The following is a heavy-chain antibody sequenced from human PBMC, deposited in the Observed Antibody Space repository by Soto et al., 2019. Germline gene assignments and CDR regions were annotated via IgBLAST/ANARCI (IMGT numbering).Heavy chain of an antibody. CDR2: ISAYNGNT. CDR1: GYTFTSYG. V-gene: IGHV1-18*04. D-gene: IGHD6-19*01. J-gene: IGHJ3*02. Sequence: ASVKVSCKASGYTFTSYGISWVRQAPGQGLEWMGWISAYNGNTNYAQKLQGRVTMTTDTSTSTAYMELRSLRSDDTAVYYCARDRLGQWLVNDAFDIWGKGTMVTVSS. CDR3: ARDRLGQWLVNDAFDI.